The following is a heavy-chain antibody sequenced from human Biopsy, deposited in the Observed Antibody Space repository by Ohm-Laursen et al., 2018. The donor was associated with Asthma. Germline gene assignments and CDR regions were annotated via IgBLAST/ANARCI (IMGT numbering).Heavy chain of an antibody. J-gene: IGHJ2*01. Sequence: SDTLSLTCTVSGGSVSSGSYYWSWIRQPPGKGLAWVSYISYSGSTDYNPSLKSRLTISMDTSKYQFSLKLSSVTAADTAVYYRARVPTTLRYFDLWGRGTLVTVSS. CDR1: GGSVSSGSYY. CDR3: ARVPTTLRYFDL. CDR2: ISYSGST. D-gene: IGHD2-15*01. V-gene: IGHV4-61*01.